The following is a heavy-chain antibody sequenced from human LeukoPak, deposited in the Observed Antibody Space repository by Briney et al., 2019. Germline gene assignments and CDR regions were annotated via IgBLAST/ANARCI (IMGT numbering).Heavy chain of an antibody. V-gene: IGHV4-34*01. CDR1: GGSFSGYY. Sequence: NPSETLSLTCAVYGGSFSGYYWSWIRQPPGKGLEWIGEINHSGSTNYNPSLKSRVTISVDTSKNQFSLKLSSVTAADTAVYYCAITARRRGRVGRDYMDVWGKGTTVTVSS. CDR2: INHSGST. CDR3: AITARRRGRVGRDYMDV. J-gene: IGHJ6*03. D-gene: IGHD2-21*02.